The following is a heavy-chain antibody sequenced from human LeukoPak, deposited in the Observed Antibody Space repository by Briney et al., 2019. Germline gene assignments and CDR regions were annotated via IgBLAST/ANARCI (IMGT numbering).Heavy chain of an antibody. Sequence: PGGSLRLSCAASGFTFDDYGMSWVRQAPGKGLEWVSGINWNGGSTGYADSVKGRFTISRDNAKNSLYLQMNSLRAEDTALYYCARVDYGSGSYSYYYYMDVWGKGATVTVSS. V-gene: IGHV3-20*04. CDR1: GFTFDDYG. CDR2: INWNGGST. J-gene: IGHJ6*03. CDR3: ARVDYGSGSYSYYYYMDV. D-gene: IGHD3-10*01.